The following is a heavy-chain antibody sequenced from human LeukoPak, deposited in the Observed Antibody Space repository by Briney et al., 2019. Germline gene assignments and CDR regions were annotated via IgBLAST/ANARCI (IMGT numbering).Heavy chain of an antibody. D-gene: IGHD6-19*01. CDR2: ISYDGSNK. CDR1: GFTFSSYG. J-gene: IGHJ4*02. Sequence: PGGSLRLSCAASGFTFSSYGMHWVRQAPGKGLEWVAVISYDGSNKYYADSVKGRFTISRDNSKNTLYLQMNSLRAEDTAVYYCAKGTIAVAGLFDYWGQGTLVTVSS. V-gene: IGHV3-30*18. CDR3: AKGTIAVAGLFDY.